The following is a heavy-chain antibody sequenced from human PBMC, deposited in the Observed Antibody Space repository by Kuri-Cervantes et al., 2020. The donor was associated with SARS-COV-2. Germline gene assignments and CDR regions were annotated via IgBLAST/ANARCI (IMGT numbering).Heavy chain of an antibody. CDR3: ARQGGRAIYFDY. V-gene: IGHV3-64D*08. J-gene: IGHJ4*02. D-gene: IGHD6-25*01. CDR2: ISSNGGST. CDR1: GFTFSSYA. Sequence: GESLKISCSASGFTFSSYAMHWVRQAPGKGLEYVSAISSNGGSTYYADSVKGRFTISRDNSKNTLCLQMSSLRAEDTAVYYCARQGGRAIYFDYWGQGTLVTVSS.